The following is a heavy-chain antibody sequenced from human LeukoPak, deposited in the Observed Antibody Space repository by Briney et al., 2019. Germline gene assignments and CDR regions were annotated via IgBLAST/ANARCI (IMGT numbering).Heavy chain of an antibody. D-gene: IGHD3-22*01. CDR2: IYTSGST. CDR1: GGSISSGSYY. Sequence: SETLSLTGTVSGGSISSGSYYWIWIRQPAGKGLEWIGRIYTSGSTSYDSTLKSRVTISVDTSKNQFSLNLSSVTAADTAVYYCARGGGYYYGISGSSQGAFDIWGQGTMVTVSS. J-gene: IGHJ3*02. CDR3: ARGGGYYYGISGSSQGAFDI. V-gene: IGHV4-61*02.